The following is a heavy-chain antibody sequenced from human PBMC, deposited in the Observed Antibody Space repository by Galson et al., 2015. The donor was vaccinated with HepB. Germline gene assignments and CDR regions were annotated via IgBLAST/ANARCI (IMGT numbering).Heavy chain of an antibody. D-gene: IGHD6-6*01. CDR2: IIPIFGTA. CDR3: ARDEGGSSPLNWFDP. Sequence: SVKVSCKASGGTFSSYAISWVRQAPGQGLEWMGGIIPIFGTANYAQKFQGRVTITADESTSTAYMELSSLRSEDTAVYYCARDEGGSSPLNWFDPWGQGTLVTVSS. V-gene: IGHV1-69*13. J-gene: IGHJ5*02. CDR1: GGTFSSYA.